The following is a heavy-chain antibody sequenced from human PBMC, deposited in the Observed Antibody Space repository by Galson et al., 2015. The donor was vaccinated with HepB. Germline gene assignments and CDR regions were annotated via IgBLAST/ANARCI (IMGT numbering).Heavy chain of an antibody. D-gene: IGHD3-22*01. V-gene: IGHV3-15*07. J-gene: IGHJ4*02. Sequence: LRLSCAASGFTFSNAWMNWVRQAPGKGLEWVGRIKSKARGGTTDYAAPVKGRFTISRDDSKNTLYLQMNSLKTEDIAVYYCTRLNQYDSFDYWGQGTLVTVSS. CDR3: TRLNQYDSFDY. CDR2: IKSKARGGTT. CDR1: GFTFSNAW.